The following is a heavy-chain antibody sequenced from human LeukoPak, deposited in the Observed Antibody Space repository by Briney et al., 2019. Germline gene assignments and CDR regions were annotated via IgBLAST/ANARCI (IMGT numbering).Heavy chain of an antibody. J-gene: IGHJ5*02. CDR1: GDSISSSDW. CDR3: ARQGYSSGWYRRGGFDP. Sequence: SETLSLTCAVSGDSISSSDWWWSWVRQPPGKRLEWIGEVYHSGTTNYNPSLKSRVTISIDKSKNQFSLKLSSVTAADTAVYYCARQGYSSGWYRRGGFDPWGQGTLVTVSS. D-gene: IGHD6-19*01. CDR2: VYHSGTT. V-gene: IGHV4-4*02.